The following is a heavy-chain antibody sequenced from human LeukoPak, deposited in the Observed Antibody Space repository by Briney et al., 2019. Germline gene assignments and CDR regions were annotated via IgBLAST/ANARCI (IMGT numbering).Heavy chain of an antibody. Sequence: GGSLRLSCAASGFTFSSYGMNWVRQAPGKGLEWVAFIRNDGSKKYYADSVKGRFTIYRENTKKTLYMQKNSLRAEDTAVYYCAKDICGGNCYPNGGYWGQGTLVIVSS. CDR2: IRNDGSKK. J-gene: IGHJ4*02. D-gene: IGHD2-21*01. CDR1: GFTFSSYG. V-gene: IGHV3-30*02. CDR3: AKDICGGNCYPNGGY.